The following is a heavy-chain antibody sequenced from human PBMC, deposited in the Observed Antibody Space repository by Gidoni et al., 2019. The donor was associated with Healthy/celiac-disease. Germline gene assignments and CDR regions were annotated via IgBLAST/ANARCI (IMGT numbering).Heavy chain of an antibody. CDR2: ISWNSGSI. V-gene: IGHV3-9*01. J-gene: IGHJ6*02. Sequence: EVQLVESGGGLVQPGRSLRLSCAASGFTFDDYAMHWVRQAPGKGLEWVSGISWNSGSIGYADSVKGRFTISRDNAKNSLYLQMNSLRAEDTALYYCAKDIGLAQGVAGICYYYGMDVWGQGTTVTVSS. CDR1: GFTFDDYA. D-gene: IGHD6-19*01. CDR3: AKDIGLAQGVAGICYYYGMDV.